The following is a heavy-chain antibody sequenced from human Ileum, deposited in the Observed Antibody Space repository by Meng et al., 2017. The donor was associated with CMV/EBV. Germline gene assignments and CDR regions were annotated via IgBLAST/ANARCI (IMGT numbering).Heavy chain of an antibody. CDR3: ARGPGASTREGFDL. Sequence: QGQLVGAGLGLVRPSATLSLTCTGSGGSCDNFYWSWIRQSAVKELEWLWRFYSSDTYNHHPSRNSRVTMSRDTSKKQFSLILSSVTAADTARYYCARGPGASTREGFDLWGLGTLVTVSS. J-gene: IGHJ4*02. D-gene: IGHD1-26*01. CDR1: GGSCDNFY. V-gene: IGHV4-4*07. CDR2: FYSSDTY.